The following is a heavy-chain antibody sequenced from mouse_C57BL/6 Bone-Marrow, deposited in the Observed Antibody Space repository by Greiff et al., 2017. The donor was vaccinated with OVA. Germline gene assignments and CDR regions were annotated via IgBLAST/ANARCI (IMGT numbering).Heavy chain of an antibody. CDR1: GYTFTSYW. CDR3: ARGFDGYYGFAY. V-gene: IGHV1-59*01. CDR2: IDPSDSYT. Sequence: QVQLQQPGAELVRPGTSVKLSCKASGYTFTSYWMHWVKQRPGQGLGWIGVIDPSDSYTNYNQKFKGKATLTVDTSSSTAYMQLSSLTSEDSAVYYCARGFDGYYGFAYWGQGTLVTVSA. D-gene: IGHD2-3*01. J-gene: IGHJ3*01.